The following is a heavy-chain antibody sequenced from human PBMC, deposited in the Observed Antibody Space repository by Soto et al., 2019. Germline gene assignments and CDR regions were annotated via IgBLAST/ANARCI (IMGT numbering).Heavy chain of an antibody. CDR1: GDSMSSYY. CDR3: ARDTRLYSFYG. V-gene: IGHV4-59*01. D-gene: IGHD3-10*01. Sequence: SETLSLTCSVSGDSMSSYYWTWIRQAPGKGLEWIGYVYYTGTTNYSPSLMNRVTISMDTSKNQFSLRVRSVTAADTAVYYCARDTRLYSFYGWGKGTLVTVSS. CDR2: VYYTGTT. J-gene: IGHJ4*02.